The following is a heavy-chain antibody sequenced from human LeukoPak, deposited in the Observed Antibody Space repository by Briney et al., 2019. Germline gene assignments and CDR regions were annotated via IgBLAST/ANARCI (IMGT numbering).Heavy chain of an antibody. D-gene: IGHD1-26*01. CDR1: GYTFTGYY. J-gene: IGHJ4*02. V-gene: IGHV1-2*02. CDR2: INPNSGGT. CDR3: ARDRAPGGSYVLKLFDY. Sequence: GASVKVSCKASGYTFTGYYMHWVRQAPGQGLEWMGWINPNSGGTNYAQKFQGRVTMTRDTSISTAYMELSRLRSDDTAVYYCARDRAPGGSYVLKLFDYWGQGTLVTVSS.